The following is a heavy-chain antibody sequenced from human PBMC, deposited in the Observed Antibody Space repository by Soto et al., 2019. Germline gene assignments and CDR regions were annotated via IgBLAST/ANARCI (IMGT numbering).Heavy chain of an antibody. V-gene: IGHV3-48*02. CDR3: VRDRGYTGYDVQY. Sequence: EVQLVESGGGLVQPGGSLRLSCAASGFPFSSYAMNWVRQAPGKGLEWVSYINSGSSTIYYADSAKGRFTISRDKAKNSLYLQMNSLRDEDTAVYFCVRDRGYTGYDVQYWGQGALVAVSS. CDR1: GFPFSSYA. D-gene: IGHD5-12*01. CDR2: INSGSSTI. J-gene: IGHJ4*02.